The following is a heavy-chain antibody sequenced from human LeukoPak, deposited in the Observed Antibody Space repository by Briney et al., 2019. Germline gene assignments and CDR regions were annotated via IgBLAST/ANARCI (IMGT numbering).Heavy chain of an antibody. J-gene: IGHJ4*02. CDR3: ARAVVKGAFDY. CDR1: GYNFINYG. V-gene: IGHV1-69*04. CDR2: IIPSYGLA. Sequence: SVKVSCKASGYNFINYGITRVRQAPGQGLEWMGRIIPSYGLANYLQKFHDRVTITADKSTNTAYMELSSLKSEDTAVYYCARAVVKGAFDYWGQGTLVTVSS. D-gene: IGHD4-23*01.